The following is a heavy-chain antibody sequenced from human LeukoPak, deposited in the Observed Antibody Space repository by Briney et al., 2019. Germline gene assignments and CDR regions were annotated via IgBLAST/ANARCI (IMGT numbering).Heavy chain of an antibody. CDR2: INHSGST. CDR3: APALVPIRRARGRGNWFDP. J-gene: IGHJ5*02. D-gene: IGHD3-10*01. Sequence: SETLSLTCAVYGGSFSGYYWSWIRQPPGKGLEWIGEINHSGSTNYNPSLKSRVTISVDTSKNQFSLKLSSVTAADTAVYYCAPALVPIRRARGRGNWFDPWGQGTLVTVSS. V-gene: IGHV4-34*01. CDR1: GGSFSGYY.